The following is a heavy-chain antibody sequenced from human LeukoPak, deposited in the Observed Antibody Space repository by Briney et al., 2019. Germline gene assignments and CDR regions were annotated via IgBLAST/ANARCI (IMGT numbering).Heavy chain of an antibody. J-gene: IGHJ5*02. CDR1: GFKFSTYW. D-gene: IGHD2-2*01. Sequence: GGSLRLSCAASGFKFSTYWMSWVRQAPGKGLEWVANINQDGSEKYYVDSVKGRFTISRDDAKNSLYLEMNSLRAEDTAVYYCARADCSSSTCYLRRSWFDPWGQGTLVTVSS. CDR2: INQDGSEK. V-gene: IGHV3-7*01. CDR3: ARADCSSSTCYLRRSWFDP.